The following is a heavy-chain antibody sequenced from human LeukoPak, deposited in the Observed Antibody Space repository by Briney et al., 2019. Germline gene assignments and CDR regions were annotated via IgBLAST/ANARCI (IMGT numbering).Heavy chain of an antibody. Sequence: PGGSLRLSCIVSGFAFSDYWMSWVRQAPGKGLEWVANIRPDAGEKNYADSVKGRFTISRDNTRNSLYLQVNSLRVEDTASYYCARSGPIDYWGQGTLVTVSS. CDR3: ARSGPIDY. V-gene: IGHV3-7*01. CDR2: IRPDAGEK. J-gene: IGHJ4*02. CDR1: GFAFSDYW. D-gene: IGHD3-10*01.